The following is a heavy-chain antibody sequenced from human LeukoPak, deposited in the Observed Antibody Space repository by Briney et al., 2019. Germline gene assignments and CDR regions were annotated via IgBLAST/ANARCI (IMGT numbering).Heavy chain of an antibody. CDR2: IYYSGST. J-gene: IGHJ5*02. CDR3: ARQGYYDFWT. D-gene: IGHD3-3*01. V-gene: IGHV4-39*01. Sequence: PSETLSLTCAVSGGSISSNSYSWGWTRQPPGKGLEWIGNIYYSGSTYYSPSLKSRVTISVDTSKNQFSLKLSSVTAADTAVYYCARQGYYDFWTWGQGTLVTVSS. CDR1: GGSISSNSYS.